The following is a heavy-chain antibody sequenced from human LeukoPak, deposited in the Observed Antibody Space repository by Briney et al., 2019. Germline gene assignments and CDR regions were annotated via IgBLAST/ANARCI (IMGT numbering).Heavy chain of an antibody. CDR1: AGSISSSTYS. D-gene: IGHD6-13*01. CDR3: ARQQLVPSGGFYMDV. CDR2: IYYSGST. J-gene: IGHJ6*03. V-gene: IGHV4-39*01. Sequence: SETLSLTCTVSAGSISSSTYSWGWIRQPPGKGLEWIGSIYYSGSTYYNPSLKSRVTISVDTSKNQFSLKLSSVTAADTAVYYCARQQLVPSGGFYMDVWGKGTTVTISS.